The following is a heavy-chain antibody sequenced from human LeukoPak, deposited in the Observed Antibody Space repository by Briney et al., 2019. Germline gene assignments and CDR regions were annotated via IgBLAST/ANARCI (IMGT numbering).Heavy chain of an antibody. CDR3: ARVGSSSPFYYFDY. D-gene: IGHD6-13*01. J-gene: IGHJ4*02. CDR1: GGSISSSSYY. V-gene: IGHV4-39*07. CDR2: IYYSGST. Sequence: PSETLSLTCTVSGGSISSSSYYWGWIGQPPGKGLEWIGSIYYSGSTYYNPSLKSRVTISVDTSKNQFSLKLSSVTAADTAVYYCARVGSSSPFYYFDYWGQGTLVTVSS.